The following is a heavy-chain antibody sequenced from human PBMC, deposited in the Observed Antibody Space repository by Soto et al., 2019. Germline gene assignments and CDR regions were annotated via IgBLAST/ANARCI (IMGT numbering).Heavy chain of an antibody. CDR3: VRDKYYASGSFDY. D-gene: IGHD3-10*01. J-gene: IGHJ4*02. Sequence: PGGSLRLSCAASGFTFSSHEMNWVRQAPGKGLEWVAYVSSSGGTISYADSVKGRFTISRDNAKNSLYLHMNSLRAEDTAVYYCVRDKYYASGSFDYWGQGTLVTVSS. CDR2: VSSSGGTI. V-gene: IGHV3-48*03. CDR1: GFTFSSHE.